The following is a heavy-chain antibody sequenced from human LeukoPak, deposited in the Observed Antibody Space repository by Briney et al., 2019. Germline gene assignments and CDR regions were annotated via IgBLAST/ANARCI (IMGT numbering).Heavy chain of an antibody. J-gene: IGHJ5*02. Sequence: GASVKVSCKASGYTFTGYHMHWVRQAPGQGLEWMGWINPNNGDTNYAQKFQGRVTMTRETSISTVYVELSRLRSDDTAVYYCARVAVEMASWFDPWGQGTLVTVSS. D-gene: IGHD5-24*01. CDR3: ARVAVEMASWFDP. CDR1: GYTFTGYH. V-gene: IGHV1-2*02. CDR2: INPNNGDT.